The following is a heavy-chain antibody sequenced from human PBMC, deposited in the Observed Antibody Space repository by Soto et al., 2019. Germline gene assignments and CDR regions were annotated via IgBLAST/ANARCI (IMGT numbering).Heavy chain of an antibody. D-gene: IGHD2-15*01. CDR3: ASLRCTYSNGFDP. CDR2: IYYSGST. CDR1: GGSISSSSYY. J-gene: IGHJ5*02. Sequence: QLQLQESGPGLVKPSETLSLTCTVSGGSISSSSYYGGWIRQPPGKGLEWIVSIYYSGSTYYNPSLKSPVTIPVDTSKNQCSLKLSSVTAADTAVYYCASLRCTYSNGFDPWGQGTLVTVSS. V-gene: IGHV4-39*01.